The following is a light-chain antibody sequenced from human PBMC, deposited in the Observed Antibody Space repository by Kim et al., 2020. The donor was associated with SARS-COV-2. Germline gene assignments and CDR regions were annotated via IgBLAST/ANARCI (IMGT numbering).Light chain of an antibody. CDR1: QGISSN. J-gene: IGKJ1*01. CDR2: GAS. CDR3: QQYHNWPPT. Sequence: EIVVTQSPVTLSVSPGERATLSCRASQGISSNLAWYQQKPGQAPRLLISGASTRATGIPARFSGGGSGIEFTLTISSLQSEDFSVYYCQQYHNWPPTFGQGTKVDIK. V-gene: IGKV3D-15*01.